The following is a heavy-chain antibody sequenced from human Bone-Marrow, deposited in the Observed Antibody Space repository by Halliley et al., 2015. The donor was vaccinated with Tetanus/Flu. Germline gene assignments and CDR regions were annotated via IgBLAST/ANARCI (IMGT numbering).Heavy chain of an antibody. D-gene: IGHD3-22*01. Sequence: LVKPTQTLTLTCTFSGFSLSTSGVGVSWIRQPPGKALEWLALIHWDNDKYYSTSLRTRLTISKGSSKNQVVLTMTDMDPVDTATYYCARIVLFGYYHDSSGSHDTFDIWGQGALVTVSS. J-gene: IGHJ3*02. CDR2: IHWDNDK. CDR1: GFSLSTSGVG. V-gene: IGHV2-70*01. CDR3: ARIVLFGYYHDSSGSHDTFDI.